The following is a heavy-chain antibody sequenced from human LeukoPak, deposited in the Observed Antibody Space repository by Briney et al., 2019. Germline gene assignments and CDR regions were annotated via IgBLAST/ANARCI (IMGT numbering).Heavy chain of an antibody. V-gene: IGHV3-23*01. Sequence: PGGSLRLSCAASGFTFSSYAMSWVRQAPGKGLEWVSVIIGSGGSTYYADSVKGRFTIYRDNSKNTLYLRMNSLRAEDTAVYYCAKDMGRIMITFGGPDYWGQGTLVTVSS. CDR3: AKDMGRIMITFGGPDY. J-gene: IGHJ4*02. CDR1: GFTFSSYA. D-gene: IGHD3-16*01. CDR2: IIGSGGST.